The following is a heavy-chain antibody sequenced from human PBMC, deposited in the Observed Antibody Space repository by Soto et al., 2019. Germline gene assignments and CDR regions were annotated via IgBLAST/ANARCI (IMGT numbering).Heavy chain of an antibody. D-gene: IGHD1-26*01. CDR3: AINGTYSSSLSQYSGMDV. V-gene: IGHV1-69*01. CDR1: GGTFDNFI. CDR2: IVPMLGTP. Sequence: QVQLVQSGAEVKEPGSSVRVSCKASGGTFDNFIMNWVRQTPGQGLEWMGGIVPMLGTPTYAEKFKGRVTISATGSPSTMYVEVTSRRSQDTASYYCAINGTYSSSLSQYSGMDVWGQGTRVTVSS. J-gene: IGHJ6*02.